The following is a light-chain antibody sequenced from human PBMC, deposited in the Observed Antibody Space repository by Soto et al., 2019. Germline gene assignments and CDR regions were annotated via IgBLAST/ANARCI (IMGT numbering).Light chain of an antibody. Sequence: QSALTQPPSASGSPGQSVTISGTATSSDVGGYKYVSWYQQHPGKAPKLMIFEVNKRPSGVPDRFSGAKSGNTASLTVSGLQAEEEADENSSAYAGINNLGVFGTGTKRTVL. CDR1: SSDVGGYKY. V-gene: IGLV2-8*01. J-gene: IGLJ1*01. CDR3: SAYAGINNLGV. CDR2: EVN.